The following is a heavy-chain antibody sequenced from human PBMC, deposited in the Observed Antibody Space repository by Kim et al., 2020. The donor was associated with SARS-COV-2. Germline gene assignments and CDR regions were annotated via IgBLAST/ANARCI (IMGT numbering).Heavy chain of an antibody. D-gene: IGHD5-18*01. Sequence: KYYADSVKGRFTISRDNSKNTLYLQMNSLRAGDTAVYYCARIQLWPWRDYWGQGTLVTVSS. CDR2: K. J-gene: IGHJ4*02. CDR3: ARIQLWPWRDY. V-gene: IGHV3-30*02.